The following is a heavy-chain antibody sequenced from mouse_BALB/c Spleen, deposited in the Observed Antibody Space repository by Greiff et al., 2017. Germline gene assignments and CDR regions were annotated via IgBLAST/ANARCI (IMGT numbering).Heavy chain of an antibody. D-gene: IGHD1-1*01. CDR1: GDSITSGY. Sequence: EVQVVESGPSLVKPSQTLSLTCSVTGDSITSGYWNWIRKFPGNKLEYMGYISYSGSTYYNPSLKSRISITRDTSKNQYYLQLNSVTTEDTATYYCARYYYGSSWGYFDYWGQGTTLTVSS. CDR3: ARYYYGSSWGYFDY. V-gene: IGHV3-8*02. J-gene: IGHJ2*01. CDR2: ISYSGST.